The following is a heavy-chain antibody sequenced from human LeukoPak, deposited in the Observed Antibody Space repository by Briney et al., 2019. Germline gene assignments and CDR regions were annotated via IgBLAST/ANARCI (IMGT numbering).Heavy chain of an antibody. V-gene: IGHV3-43*02. CDR2: ISGDGGST. CDR1: GFTFDDYA. CDR3: AKAAYDIGGGDYFDY. D-gene: IGHD3-16*01. Sequence: PGGSLRLSCAASGFTFDDYAMHWVRQAPGKGLEWVSLISGDGGSTYYADSVKGRFTISRDNSKNSLYLQMNSLRTGDTALYYCAKAAYDIGGGDYFDYWGQGTLVTVSS. J-gene: IGHJ4*02.